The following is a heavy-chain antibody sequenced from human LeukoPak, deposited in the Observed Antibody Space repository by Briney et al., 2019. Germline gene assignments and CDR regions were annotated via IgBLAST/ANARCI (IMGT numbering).Heavy chain of an antibody. CDR2: LYSGGST. D-gene: IGHD4-11*01. CDR3: ASGETTAFDY. Sequence: GGSLRLSCAASGFTVSSIYMSWVRQAPGKGLEWVSVLYSGGSTYYADSVKGRFTISRDNSKNTLYLQMNSLRAEDTAVYYCASGETTAFDYWGQGTLVTVSS. J-gene: IGHJ4*02. V-gene: IGHV3-53*01. CDR1: GFTVSSIY.